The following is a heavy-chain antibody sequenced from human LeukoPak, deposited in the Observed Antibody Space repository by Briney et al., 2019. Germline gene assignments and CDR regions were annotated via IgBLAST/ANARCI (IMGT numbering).Heavy chain of an antibody. CDR3: ARQGRMFDY. V-gene: IGHV4-39*01. Sequence: SETLSLTCTVSGGSISSTSYYWGWIRQPPGKGLEWIGSIHYSGRAHYNSSLKSRVTISVDTSKNQFSLKLSSVTAADTAVYYCARQGRMFDYWGQGTLVTVSS. CDR1: GGSISSTSYY. J-gene: IGHJ4*02. D-gene: IGHD2-8*01. CDR2: IHYSGRA.